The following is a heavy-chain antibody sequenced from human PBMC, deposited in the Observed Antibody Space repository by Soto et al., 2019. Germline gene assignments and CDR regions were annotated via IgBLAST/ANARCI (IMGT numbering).Heavy chain of an antibody. CDR3: ARAMDTRGYYGISYFDY. J-gene: IGHJ4*02. CDR2: IYYSGST. V-gene: IGHV4-59*01. D-gene: IGHD3-22*01. Sequence: SETLSLTCTVSGGSISNYYWGWIRQPPGKGLEWIGYIYYSGSTNYNASLKSRVTISADTSKRQFSLELNSVTAADTAVYYCARAMDTRGYYGISYFDYWGQGTLVTVSS. CDR1: GGSISNYY.